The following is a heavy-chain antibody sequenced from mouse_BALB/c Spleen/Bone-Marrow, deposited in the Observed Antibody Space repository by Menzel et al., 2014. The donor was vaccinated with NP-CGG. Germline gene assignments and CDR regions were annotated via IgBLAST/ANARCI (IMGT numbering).Heavy chain of an antibody. D-gene: IGHD2-14*01. J-gene: IGHJ4*01. V-gene: IGHV1S137*01. CDR3: ARSGKVRNAMDY. CDR2: ISGYYGDA. CDR1: GYTFTDYA. Sequence: VKLQEPGAELVRPGVSVKISCKGSGYTFTDYAIHWVKQSHAKSLEWIGLISGYYGDAIYNQKFKGKATMTVDKSSSTAYMDLARLTSEDSAIYYCARSGKVRNAMDYWGQGTSVTVSS.